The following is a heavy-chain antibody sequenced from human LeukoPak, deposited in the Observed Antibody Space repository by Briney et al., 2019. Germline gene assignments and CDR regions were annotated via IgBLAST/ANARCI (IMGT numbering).Heavy chain of an antibody. Sequence: ASVKVSCKASGDTFTSYYMHWVRQAPGQGLEWMGIINPSGGGTRYAQEFQGRVTMTRDTSTSTVYMELSSLRSEDTAVYYCARAGQYDYGSWFDYWGQGTLATVSS. CDR1: GDTFTSYY. J-gene: IGHJ4*02. V-gene: IGHV1-46*01. CDR2: INPSGGGT. CDR3: ARAGQYDYGSWFDY. D-gene: IGHD4/OR15-4a*01.